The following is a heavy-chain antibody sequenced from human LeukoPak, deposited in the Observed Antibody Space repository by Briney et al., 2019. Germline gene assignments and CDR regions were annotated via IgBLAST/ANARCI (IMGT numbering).Heavy chain of an antibody. V-gene: IGHV3-7*01. CDR2: IKQEGREK. CDR1: GFTFSSYG. J-gene: IGHJ3*02. Sequence: GGSRXLSCAASGFTFSSYGMSWVRQAPGKGXEGVANIKQEGREKYYVDSVKGRFTISRDNAKNSLYLQMNSLRAEDTAVYYCARDGGDDAFDIWGQGTMVTVSS. CDR3: ARDGGDDAFDI. D-gene: IGHD3-16*01.